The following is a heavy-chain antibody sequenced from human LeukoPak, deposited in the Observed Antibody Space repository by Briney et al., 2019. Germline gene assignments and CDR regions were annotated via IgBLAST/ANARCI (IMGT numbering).Heavy chain of an antibody. CDR1: GFTFSSYS. V-gene: IGHV3-48*04. CDR3: ARGSSSSDS. D-gene: IGHD6-6*01. Sequence: GGSLRLSCAASGFTFSSYSTNWVRQAPGKGLEWVSYISSSTSTIYYADSVKGRFTISRDNAKNSLYLQMNSLRVEDTAVYYCARGSSSSDSWGQGTLVTVSS. J-gene: IGHJ5*01. CDR2: ISSSTSTI.